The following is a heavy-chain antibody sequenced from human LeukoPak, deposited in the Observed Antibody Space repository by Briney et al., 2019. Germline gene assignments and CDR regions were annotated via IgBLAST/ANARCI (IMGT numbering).Heavy chain of an antibody. Sequence: PSETLSLTCTVSGDSISSFYWSWIRQPAGKGLEWIGRFYTSGSTNYNPSLKSRVTMSVDTSKNQFSLKLSSVTAADTAVYYCAREALIEGFYYYMDVWGKGTTVTVSS. CDR1: GDSISSFY. CDR3: AREALIEGFYYYMDV. J-gene: IGHJ6*03. V-gene: IGHV4-4*07. D-gene: IGHD3-22*01. CDR2: FYTSGST.